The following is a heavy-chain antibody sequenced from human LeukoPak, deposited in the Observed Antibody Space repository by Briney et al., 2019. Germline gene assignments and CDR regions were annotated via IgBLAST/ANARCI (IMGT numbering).Heavy chain of an antibody. D-gene: IGHD4-11*01. Sequence: PGGSLRLSCAASGFTFSSYAMSWVRQAPGKVLEWVSAISGSGGSTYYADSVKGRFTISRDNSKNTLYLQMNSLRAEDTAVYYCAKDGYSNGNFDYWGQGTLVTVSS. CDR1: GFTFSSYA. CDR3: AKDGYSNGNFDY. V-gene: IGHV3-23*01. J-gene: IGHJ4*02. CDR2: ISGSGGST.